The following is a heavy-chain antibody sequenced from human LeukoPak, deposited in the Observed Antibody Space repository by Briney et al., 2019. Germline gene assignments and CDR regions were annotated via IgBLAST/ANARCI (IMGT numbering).Heavy chain of an antibody. V-gene: IGHV1-2*02. Sequence: GASVKVSCKASGYTFTGYYMHWVRQAPGQGLEWMGWINPNSGGTNYAQKFQGRVTMTRDTSISTAYMELSRLRSDDTAVYYCAREAGYYYDSSGRYGMDVWGQGTTVTVSS. D-gene: IGHD3-22*01. CDR3: AREAGYYYDSSGRYGMDV. CDR2: INPNSGGT. CDR1: GYTFTGYY. J-gene: IGHJ6*02.